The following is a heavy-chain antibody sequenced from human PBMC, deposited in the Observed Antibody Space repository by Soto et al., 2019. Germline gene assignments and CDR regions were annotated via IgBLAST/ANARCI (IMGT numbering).Heavy chain of an antibody. D-gene: IGHD2-15*01. J-gene: IGHJ3*02. Sequence: EVQLVESGGGLVQPGRSLRLSCAASGFTFDDYAMHWVRQAPGKGLEWVSGISWNSGSIGYADSVKGRFTISRDNAKNSLYLQMNSLRAEDMALYYCAKAIGGGYCSGGSCYPAFDIWGQGTMVTVSS. CDR3: AKAIGGGYCSGGSCYPAFDI. CDR2: ISWNSGSI. CDR1: GFTFDDYA. V-gene: IGHV3-9*03.